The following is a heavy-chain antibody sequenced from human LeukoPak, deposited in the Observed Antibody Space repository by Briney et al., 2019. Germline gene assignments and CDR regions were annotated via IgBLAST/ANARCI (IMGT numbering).Heavy chain of an antibody. CDR1: GFTFSSYA. Sequence: GGSLRLSCAASGFTFSSYAMSRVRQAPGKGLEWVSAISGSGGSTYYADSVKGRFTISRDNSKNTLYLQMNSLRAEDTAVYYCAKALTIFGVATNFDYWGQGTLVTVSS. CDR2: ISGSGGST. D-gene: IGHD3-3*01. J-gene: IGHJ4*02. V-gene: IGHV3-23*01. CDR3: AKALTIFGVATNFDY.